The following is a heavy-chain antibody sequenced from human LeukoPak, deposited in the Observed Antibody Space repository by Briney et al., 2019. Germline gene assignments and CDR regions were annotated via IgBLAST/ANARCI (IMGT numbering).Heavy chain of an antibody. CDR2: ISSSSSYI. CDR3: ARASPRGYFDY. Sequence: GGSLRLSCAASGFTFSSYSMNWVRRAPGEGLEWVSSISSSSSYIYYADSVKGRFTISRDNAKNSLYLQRNSLRAEDTAVYYCARASPRGYFDYWGQGTLVTVSS. CDR1: GFTFSSYS. V-gene: IGHV3-21*01. J-gene: IGHJ4*02.